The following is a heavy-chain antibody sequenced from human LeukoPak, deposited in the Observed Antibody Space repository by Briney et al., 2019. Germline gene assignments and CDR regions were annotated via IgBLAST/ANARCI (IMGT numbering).Heavy chain of an antibody. D-gene: IGHD3-22*01. CDR1: GIIFSSYW. CDR2: IKQDGSEK. V-gene: IGHV3-7*01. Sequence: GGSLRLSCAAAGIIFSSYWIRWVRQAPGKGLAWVANIKQDGSEKYYVDSVKGRFTISRDNAKNSLYLQMNSLRAEDTAVYYCARVVLITLARVFDIWGQGTMVTVSS. CDR3: ARVVLITLARVFDI. J-gene: IGHJ3*02.